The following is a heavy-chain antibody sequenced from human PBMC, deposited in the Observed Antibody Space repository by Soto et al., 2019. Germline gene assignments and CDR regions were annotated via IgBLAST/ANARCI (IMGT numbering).Heavy chain of an antibody. CDR2: IWYDGSNK. Sequence: GGSLRLSCAASGFTFSTYGIHWVRQAPGKGLEWVAVIWYDGSNKYYADSVKGRFTISRDNSENTVYLQMNSLRAEDTAVYYCARDYSHYFDYWGQGALVTVSS. J-gene: IGHJ4*02. CDR1: GFTFSTYG. D-gene: IGHD2-21*01. V-gene: IGHV3-33*08. CDR3: ARDYSHYFDY.